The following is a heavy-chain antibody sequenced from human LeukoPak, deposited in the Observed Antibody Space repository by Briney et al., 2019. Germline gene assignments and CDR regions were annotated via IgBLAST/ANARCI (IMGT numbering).Heavy chain of an antibody. CDR1: GFTFSSYA. J-gene: IGHJ6*03. CDR3: ARGRYESSGYFRTYYYYYMDV. Sequence: GGSLRLSCAASGFTFSSYAMHWVRQAPGKGLEWVAVISYGGSNKYYADSVKGRFTISRDNSKNTLYLQMNSLRAEDTAVYYCARGRYESSGYFRTYYYYYMDVWGKGTTVTISS. D-gene: IGHD3-22*01. V-gene: IGHV3-30*04. CDR2: ISYGGSNK.